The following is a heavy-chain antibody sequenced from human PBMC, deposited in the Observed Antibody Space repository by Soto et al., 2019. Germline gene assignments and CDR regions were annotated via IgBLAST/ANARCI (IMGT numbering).Heavy chain of an antibody. D-gene: IGHD3-9*01. J-gene: IGHJ3*02. Sequence: ASVKVSCKASGYTFTSYGISWVRQAPGQGLEWMGWISAYNGNTNYAQKLQGRVTMTTDTSTSTAYMELRSLRSDDTAVYYCARESPDDILTGYYSGDVFDIWGQGTMVTVSS. CDR3: ARESPDDILTGYYSGDVFDI. V-gene: IGHV1-18*01. CDR1: GYTFTSYG. CDR2: ISAYNGNT.